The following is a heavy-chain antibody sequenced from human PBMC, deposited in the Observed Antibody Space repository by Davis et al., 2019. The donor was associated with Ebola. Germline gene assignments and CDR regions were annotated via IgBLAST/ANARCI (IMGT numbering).Heavy chain of an antibody. V-gene: IGHV3-21*01. CDR1: GFTFSNAW. J-gene: IGHJ6*04. CDR2: ISSSSSYI. Sequence: PGGSLRLSCAAYGFTFSNAWMSWVRQAPGKGLEWVSSISSSSSYIYYADSVKGRFTISRDNAKNSLYLQMNSLRAEDTAVYYCARGEWGVVVAATGGMDVWGKGTTVTVSS. CDR3: ARGEWGVVVAATGGMDV. D-gene: IGHD2-15*01.